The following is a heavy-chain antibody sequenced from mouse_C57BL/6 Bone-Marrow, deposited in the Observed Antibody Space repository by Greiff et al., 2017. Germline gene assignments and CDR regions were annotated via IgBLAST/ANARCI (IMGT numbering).Heavy chain of an antibody. CDR2: IYPSDSET. J-gene: IGHJ2*01. V-gene: IGHV1-61*01. D-gene: IGHD2-4*01. Sequence: QVQLKQPGAELVRPGSSVKLSCKASGYTFTSYWMDWVKQRPGQGLEWIGNIYPSDSETHYNQKFKDKATLTVDKSSSTAYMQLSSLTSEDSAVYYCARLSDYDYFDYWGQGTTLTVSS. CDR3: ARLSDYDYFDY. CDR1: GYTFTSYW.